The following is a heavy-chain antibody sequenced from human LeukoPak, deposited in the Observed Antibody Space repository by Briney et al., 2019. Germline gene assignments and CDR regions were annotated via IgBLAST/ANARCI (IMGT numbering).Heavy chain of an antibody. CDR2: INHSGSI. CDR3: AYSSGWYRPDAFDI. D-gene: IGHD6-19*01. CDR1: GGSFSGYY. Sequence: SETLSLTCAVYGGSFSGYYWSWIRQPPGKGLEWIGEINHSGSINYNPSLKSRVTISVDTSKNQFSLKLSSVTAADTAVYYCAYSSGWYRPDAFDIWGQGTMVTVSS. J-gene: IGHJ3*02. V-gene: IGHV4-34*01.